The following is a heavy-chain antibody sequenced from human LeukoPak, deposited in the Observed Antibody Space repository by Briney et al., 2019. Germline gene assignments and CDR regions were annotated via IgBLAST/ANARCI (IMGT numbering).Heavy chain of an antibody. V-gene: IGHV4-4*07. CDR1: GGSISSYY. D-gene: IGHD3-22*01. J-gene: IGHJ3*02. CDR2: IYTSGST. CDR3: AAGTYYYDSSGYDDAFDI. Sequence: PSETLSLTCTVSGGSISSYYWSWIRQPAGKGLEWIGRIYTSGSTNYNPSLKSRVTMSVDTSKNQFSLKLSSVTAADTAVYYCAAGTYYYDSSGYDDAFDIWGQGTMVTVSS.